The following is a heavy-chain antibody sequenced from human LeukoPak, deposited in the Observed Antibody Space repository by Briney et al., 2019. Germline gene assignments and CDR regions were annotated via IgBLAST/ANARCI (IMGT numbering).Heavy chain of an antibody. CDR3: ARKAGGSYRLDY. CDR1: GYTFTSYY. CDR2: INPSGGST. Sequence: ASVKVPSKASGYTFTSYYMHWVRQAPGQGLEWMGIINPSGGSTSYAQKFQGRVTMTRDTSTSTVYMELSSLRSEDTAVYYCARKAGGSYRLDYWGQGTLVTVSS. J-gene: IGHJ4*02. V-gene: IGHV1-46*01. D-gene: IGHD1-26*01.